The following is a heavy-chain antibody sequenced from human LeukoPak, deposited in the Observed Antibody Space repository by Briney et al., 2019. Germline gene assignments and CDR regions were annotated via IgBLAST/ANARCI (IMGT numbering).Heavy chain of an antibody. J-gene: IGHJ4*02. CDR1: GGSISSSSYY. CDR3: ARGYYYGSGSYSFDY. Sequence: PSETLSLTCTVSGGSISSSSYYWGWIRQPPGKGLEWIGSIYYSGSTYYNPSLKSRVTISVDTSKNQFSLQLNSVTPEDTAVYYCARGYYYGSGSYSFDYWGQGTLVTVSS. D-gene: IGHD3-10*01. CDR2: IYYSGST. V-gene: IGHV4-39*01.